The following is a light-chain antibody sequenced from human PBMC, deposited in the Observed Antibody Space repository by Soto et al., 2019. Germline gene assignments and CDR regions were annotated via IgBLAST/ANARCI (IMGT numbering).Light chain of an antibody. CDR2: KAS. V-gene: IGKV1-5*03. Sequence: DIQMTQSPSTLSASVGDRVTITCRASQSISSWLAWYQQKPGKAPKLLIYKASSLESGVPPRFSGSGSGTEFTLTTSSMQPDYFATYYCQQYNSYSWTFGQGTKVDIK. CDR1: QSISSW. J-gene: IGKJ1*01. CDR3: QQYNSYSWT.